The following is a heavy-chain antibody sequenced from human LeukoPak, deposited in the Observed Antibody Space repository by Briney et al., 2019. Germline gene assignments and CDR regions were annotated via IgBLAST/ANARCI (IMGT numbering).Heavy chain of an antibody. CDR2: INHSGST. CDR3: ARGTTVTYYYYYYYYMDV. Sequence: PSETLSLTCAVYGGSFSGYYWSWIRQPPGKGLEWIGEINHSGSTNYNPSLKSRVTISVDTSKNQFSLKLSSVTAADTAVYYCARGTTVTYYYYYYYYMDVWGKGTTVTVSS. V-gene: IGHV4-34*01. CDR1: GGSFSGYY. J-gene: IGHJ6*03. D-gene: IGHD4-17*01.